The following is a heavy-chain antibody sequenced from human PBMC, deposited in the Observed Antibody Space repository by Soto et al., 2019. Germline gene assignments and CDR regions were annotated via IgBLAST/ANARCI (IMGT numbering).Heavy chain of an antibody. Sequence: SETLSVTYSVSGGSISGHYGSWIRQPPGKGLEWIGYIYYSGSTNYNPSLKSRVTISVDTSKNQFSLKLSSVTAADTAVYYCARMGRGYSYGMLMDVWGKGTTVTVSS. CDR2: IYYSGST. V-gene: IGHV4-59*08. D-gene: IGHD5-18*01. J-gene: IGHJ6*03. CDR1: GGSISGHY. CDR3: ARMGRGYSYGMLMDV.